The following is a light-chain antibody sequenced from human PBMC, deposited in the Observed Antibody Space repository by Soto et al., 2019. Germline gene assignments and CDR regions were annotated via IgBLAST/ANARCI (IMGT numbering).Light chain of an antibody. Sequence: DIQMTQSPSTLSASVGDRVTITCRASQSVSGWLAWYQQKPGEAPKLLIYDASALPRGVPSRFSGSGSGPKFTLTINSLQPQDFATYYCQQYNTNSWTFGQGTKVDIK. J-gene: IGKJ1*01. CDR2: DAS. V-gene: IGKV1-5*01. CDR3: QQYNTNSWT. CDR1: QSVSGW.